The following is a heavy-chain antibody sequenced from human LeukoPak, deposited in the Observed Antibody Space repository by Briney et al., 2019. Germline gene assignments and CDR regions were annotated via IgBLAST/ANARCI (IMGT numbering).Heavy chain of an antibody. Sequence: PSETLSLTCTVSGGSISSYYWSWIRQPPGKGLEWIGYIYYSGSTSYNPSLKSRVTISVDTSRNQFSLKLSSVTAADTAVYYCARGVDGYNWRGLDYWGQGTLVTVSS. D-gene: IGHD5-24*01. V-gene: IGHV4-59*12. J-gene: IGHJ4*02. CDR2: IYYSGST. CDR1: GGSISSYY. CDR3: ARGVDGYNWRGLDY.